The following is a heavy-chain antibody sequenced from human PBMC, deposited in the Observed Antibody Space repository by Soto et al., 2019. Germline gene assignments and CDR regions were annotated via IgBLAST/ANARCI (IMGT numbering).Heavy chain of an antibody. CDR1: GFTFNSYW. Sequence: EVQLVESGGGLVQPGGSLRLTCVASGFTFNSYWMSWVRQSPGKGLEWVANIKQDGSAINYLDSLRGRFTISRDNGKNSLYLQMNSLRAEDAAVYYCTTGRPRSNWVYFEYWGQGISVAVSS. J-gene: IGHJ4*02. V-gene: IGHV3-7*01. CDR2: IKQDGSAI. CDR3: TTGRPRSNWVYFEY. D-gene: IGHD4-4*01.